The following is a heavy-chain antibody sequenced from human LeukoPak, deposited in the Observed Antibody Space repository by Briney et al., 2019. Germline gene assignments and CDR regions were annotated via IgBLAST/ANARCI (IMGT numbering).Heavy chain of an antibody. CDR3: ARNDFWSGYIVSDY. V-gene: IGHV4-34*01. CDR2: INHSGST. Sequence: SETLSLTCAVYGGSFSGYYWSWIRQPPGKGLEWIGEINHSGSTNYNPSLKCRVTISVDTSKNQFSLKLSSVTAADTAVYYCARNDFWSGYIVSDYWGQGTLVTVSS. D-gene: IGHD3-3*01. CDR1: GGSFSGYY. J-gene: IGHJ4*02.